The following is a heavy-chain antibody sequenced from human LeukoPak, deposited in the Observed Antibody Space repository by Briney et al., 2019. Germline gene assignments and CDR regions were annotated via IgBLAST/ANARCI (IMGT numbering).Heavy chain of an antibody. V-gene: IGHV1-8*01. CDR3: ARDGRGAAAPDDAFDV. Sequence: GASVNVSCKPSGFTFTSHDYNWVRQAAGQGLEWMGWMNPNSGATGYAQKFQGRVTMTRDTSITTVYMELSSLTSEDTAVYYCARDGRGAAAPDDAFDVWGQGTMVTVSS. CDR1: GFTFTSHD. J-gene: IGHJ3*01. D-gene: IGHD2-2*01. CDR2: MNPNSGAT.